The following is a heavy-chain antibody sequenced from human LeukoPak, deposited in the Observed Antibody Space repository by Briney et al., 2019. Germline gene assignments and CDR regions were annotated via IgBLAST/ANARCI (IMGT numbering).Heavy chain of an antibody. V-gene: IGHV4-34*01. Sequence: SETLSLTCAVYGGSFSGYYWSWIRRPPGKGLEWIGEIKHSGSTNYNPSLKSRVTISVDTSKNQFSLKLSSVTAADTAVYYCARGVAAVSYYYYYMDVWGKGTTVTVSS. CDR3: ARGVAAVSYYYYYMDV. D-gene: IGHD6-13*01. J-gene: IGHJ6*03. CDR2: IKHSGST. CDR1: GGSFSGYY.